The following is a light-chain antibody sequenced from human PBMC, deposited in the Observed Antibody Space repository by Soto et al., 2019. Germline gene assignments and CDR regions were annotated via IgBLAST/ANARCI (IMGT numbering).Light chain of an antibody. J-gene: IGKJ1*01. CDR2: VAS. CDR1: QSVSST. V-gene: IGKV3-15*01. Sequence: EIVMTQSPATLSVSTGERATLSCSARQSVSSTLAWYQQKPGQAPRLLLYVASTRATGIPARFSGSGSGTEFTLTISSLQTEEFAVYYCQHYNNWPRTFGQGTKVEIK. CDR3: QHYNNWPRT.